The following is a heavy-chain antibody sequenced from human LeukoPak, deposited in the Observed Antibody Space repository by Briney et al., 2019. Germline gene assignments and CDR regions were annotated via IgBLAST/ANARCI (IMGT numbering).Heavy chain of an antibody. Sequence: PGGSLRLSCAASGFTFNNYAMTWVRQAPGKGLEWVSTISGSGGNINYADSVKGRFTISRDNSKNTLYLQMNSLRAEDTAVYYCANPTADYNSGYWGQGTLVTVSS. CDR3: ANPTADYNSGY. CDR2: ISGSGGNI. V-gene: IGHV3-23*01. CDR1: GFTFNNYA. J-gene: IGHJ4*02. D-gene: IGHD4-11*01.